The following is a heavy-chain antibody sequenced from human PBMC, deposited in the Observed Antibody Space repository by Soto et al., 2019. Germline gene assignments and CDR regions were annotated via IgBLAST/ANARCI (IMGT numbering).Heavy chain of an antibody. J-gene: IGHJ4*02. V-gene: IGHV3-48*01. CDR2: ISGRGSPI. D-gene: IGHD5-18*01. CDR3: ARVRGHSYGYVDY. Sequence: PGGSLRLSCAASGYSSFGYYSRRWVRQAPGGGVEWVSFISGRGSPIYYADSVRGRFTISRDNAKNSLSLEMNNLRVEDTAVYYCARVRGHSYGYVDYWGQGTLVTVSS. CDR1: GYSSFGYYS.